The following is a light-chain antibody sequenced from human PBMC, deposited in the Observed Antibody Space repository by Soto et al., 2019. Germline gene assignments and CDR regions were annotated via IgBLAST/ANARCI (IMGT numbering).Light chain of an antibody. Sequence: DIQMTQSPPTLSASVGDRVTITCRASQSIRHYLAWYQQMPGKAPKLLIYGAYTLQSGVPSRFSGSGSGTEFTLTISSLQPDDFGTYFCQHHNSYSQTFGQGPKVEIK. J-gene: IGKJ1*01. CDR3: QHHNSYSQT. V-gene: IGKV1-5*01. CDR2: GAY. CDR1: QSIRHY.